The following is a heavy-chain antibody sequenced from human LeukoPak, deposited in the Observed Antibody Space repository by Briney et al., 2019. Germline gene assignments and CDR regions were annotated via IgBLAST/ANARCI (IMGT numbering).Heavy chain of an antibody. D-gene: IGHD2-21*02. CDR2: ISYDGSNK. CDR1: GFTFSSYG. Sequence: PGGSLRLSCAASGFTFSSYGMHWVRQAPGKGLEWVAVISYDGSNKYYADSVKGRFTISRDNSKNTLYLQMNSLRAEDTAVYYCAKDGGAYCGGDCLNAFDIWGQGTMVTVSS. CDR3: AKDGGAYCGGDCLNAFDI. V-gene: IGHV3-30*18. J-gene: IGHJ3*02.